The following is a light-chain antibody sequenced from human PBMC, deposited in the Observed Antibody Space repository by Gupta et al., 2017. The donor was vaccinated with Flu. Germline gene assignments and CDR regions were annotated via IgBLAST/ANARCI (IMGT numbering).Light chain of an antibody. V-gene: IGKV3-11*01. CDR1: QSVSSY. CDR2: DAS. Sequence: QSPATLSLSPGERATLSCRASQSVSSYLAWDQQKPGQAPRLLIYDASDRDTGIQARFSGXGSXTDFTLXSSSREDEDFEVYYCQHQRASTFGXGTKVEIK. CDR3: QHQRAST. J-gene: IGKJ4*02.